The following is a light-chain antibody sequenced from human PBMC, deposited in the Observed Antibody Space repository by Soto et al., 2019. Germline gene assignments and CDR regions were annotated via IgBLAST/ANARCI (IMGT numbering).Light chain of an antibody. J-gene: IGLJ1*01. V-gene: IGLV1-40*01. CDR3: QSYDSSLSAYV. CDR2: RNN. Sequence: QCVLTQPPSVSGAPGQRVTISCTGSSSNIGAGYDVHWYQQLPGTAPKLLIFRNNNRPSGVRDRFSGSKSGTSPSLAITGLQAEDEADYYCQSYDSSLSAYVFATGTKVTVL. CDR1: SSNIGAGYD.